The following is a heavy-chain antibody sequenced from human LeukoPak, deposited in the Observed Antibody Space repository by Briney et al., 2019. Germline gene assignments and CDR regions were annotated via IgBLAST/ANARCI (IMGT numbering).Heavy chain of an antibody. CDR2: INPSGGST. J-gene: IGHJ4*02. Sequence: ASVKVSCKASGYTFTSYYMHWVRQAPGQGLEWMGIINPSGGSTSYAQKFQGRVTMTRDTSISTAYMGLSRLRSDDTAVYYCAREAAGYSSSLDYWGQGTLVTVSS. CDR3: AREAAGYSSSLDY. V-gene: IGHV1-46*01. D-gene: IGHD6-13*01. CDR1: GYTFTSYY.